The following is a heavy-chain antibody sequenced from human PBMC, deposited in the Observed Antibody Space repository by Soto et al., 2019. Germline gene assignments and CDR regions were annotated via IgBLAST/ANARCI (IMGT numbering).Heavy chain of an antibody. J-gene: IGHJ6*02. V-gene: IGHV1-24*01. CDR1: GYTLTELS. CDR3: ATRTNYYYYYGMEV. Sequence: GTSVKVSCKVSGYTLTELSMHWVRQAPGKGLEWMGGFDPEDGETIYAQKFQGRVTMTEDTSTDTAYMELSSLRSEDTAVYYCATRTNYYYYYGMEVWGQGTTVTVSS. CDR2: FDPEDGET.